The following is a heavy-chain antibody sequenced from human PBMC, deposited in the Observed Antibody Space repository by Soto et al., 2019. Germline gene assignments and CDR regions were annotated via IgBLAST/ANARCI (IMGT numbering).Heavy chain of an antibody. CDR2: IYYSGST. V-gene: IGHV4-39*07. CDR3: ARGGITMVRGVRISAPYYFDY. D-gene: IGHD3-10*01. CDR1: GGSISSSSYY. J-gene: IGHJ4*02. Sequence: SETLSLTCTVSGGSISSSSYYWGWIRQPPGKGLEWIGSIYYSGSTYYNPSLKSRVTISVDTSKNQFSLKLSSVTAADTAVYYCARGGITMVRGVRISAPYYFDYWGQGTLVTVSS.